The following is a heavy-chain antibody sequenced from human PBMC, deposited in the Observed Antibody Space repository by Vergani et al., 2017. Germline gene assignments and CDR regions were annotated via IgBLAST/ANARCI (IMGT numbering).Heavy chain of an antibody. D-gene: IGHD2-2*01. CDR2: IYYSGST. J-gene: IGHJ4*02. CDR3: ARSPLEVVVPAAYIDY. CDR1: GGSISSGGYY. Sequence: QVQLQESGPGLVKPSQTLSLTCTVSGGSISSGGYYWSWIRQHPGKGLEWIGYIYYSGSTYYNPSLKSRVTISVDTSKNQFSLKLSSVTAADTAVYYCARSPLEVVVPAAYIDYWGQGTLVTVSS. V-gene: IGHV4-31*03.